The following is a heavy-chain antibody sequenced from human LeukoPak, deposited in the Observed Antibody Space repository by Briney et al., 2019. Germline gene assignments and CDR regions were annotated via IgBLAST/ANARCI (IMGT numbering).Heavy chain of an antibody. V-gene: IGHV3-30*03. J-gene: IGHJ4*02. D-gene: IGHD3-10*02. CDR3: ARDAYLRGVPDGFFDY. CDR2: ISYDGSNK. Sequence: SGGSLRLSCAASGFTFTNYAMSWVRQVSGKGLEWVAVISYDGSNKYYADSVKGRFTISRDNSRNTLDLQLNSLTADDTAVYYCARDAYLRGVPDGFFDYWGQGALVTVSS. CDR1: GFTFTNYA.